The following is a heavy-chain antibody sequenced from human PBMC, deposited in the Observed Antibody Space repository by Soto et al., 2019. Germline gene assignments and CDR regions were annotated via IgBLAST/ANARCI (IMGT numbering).Heavy chain of an antibody. J-gene: IGHJ4*02. D-gene: IGHD3-22*01. Sequence: QVQLVQSGAEVKKPGASVKVSCKASGYTFTGYYMHWVRQAPGQGLEWMGWINPNSGDTNYAQKFQGWVTMTRDTSISTAYMELSRLRSDDTAVYYCAREAYYDSSVDYWGQGTLVTVSS. CDR1: GYTFTGYY. V-gene: IGHV1-2*04. CDR3: AREAYYDSSVDY. CDR2: INPNSGDT.